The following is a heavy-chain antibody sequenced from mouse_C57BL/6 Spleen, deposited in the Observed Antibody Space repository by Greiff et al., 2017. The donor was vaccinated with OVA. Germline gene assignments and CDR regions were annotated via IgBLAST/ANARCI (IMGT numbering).Heavy chain of an antibody. CDR2: IDPETGGT. CDR1: GYTFTDYE. J-gene: IGHJ2*01. Sequence: QVQLKQSGAELVRPGASVTLSCKASGYTFTDYEMHWVKQTPVHGLEWIGAIDPETGGTAYNQKFKGKAILTADKSSSTAYMEIRSLTSEDSAVYYCTRRKTAQAFDYWGQGTTLTVSS. CDR3: TRRKTAQAFDY. V-gene: IGHV1-15*01. D-gene: IGHD3-2*02.